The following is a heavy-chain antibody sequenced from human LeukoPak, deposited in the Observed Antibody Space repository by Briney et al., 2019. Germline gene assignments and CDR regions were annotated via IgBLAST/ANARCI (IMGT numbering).Heavy chain of an antibody. Sequence: PGGSLRLSCTVSGFTVSSNSMSWVRQAPGKGLEWVSFIYSDNTHDSDSVKGRFTISRDNSENTVYLQMNSLRVEDTAVYYCAKDIDWLAFEDWGQGTLVTVSS. CDR1: GFTVSSNS. J-gene: IGHJ4*02. CDR2: IYSDNT. D-gene: IGHD6-19*01. CDR3: AKDIDWLAFED. V-gene: IGHV3-53*01.